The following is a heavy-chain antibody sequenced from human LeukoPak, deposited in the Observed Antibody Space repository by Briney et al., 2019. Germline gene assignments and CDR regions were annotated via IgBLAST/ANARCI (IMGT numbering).Heavy chain of an antibody. Sequence: SETLSLTCTVSGYSISSGYYWGWIRQPPGKGLEGIGYIYYSGSTNYNPSLKSRVTISVDTYKNQFYLKLSSVTAADTAVYYCERDGVITHNYYYYYYMDVWGKGTTVTISS. V-gene: IGHV4-61*01. CDR2: IYYSGST. J-gene: IGHJ6*03. CDR3: ERDGVITHNYYYYYYMDV. CDR1: GYSISSGYY. D-gene: IGHD3-22*01.